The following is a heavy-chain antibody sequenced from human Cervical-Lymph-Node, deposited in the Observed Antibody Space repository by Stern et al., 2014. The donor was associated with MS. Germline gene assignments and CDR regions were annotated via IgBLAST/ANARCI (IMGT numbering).Heavy chain of an antibody. CDR2: IILCHGIR. CDR1: GYTFTDYY. Sequence: QLVQSGAEVKKPGASVKVSCKASGYTFTDYYLHWVRQAPGQGLEWMGWIILCHGIRNCAQMLQVRVSMTRDTSISTAYMELSRLTSDDTAVYYCAITKTVTTYYGMDVWGQGTTVTVSS. D-gene: IGHD4-17*01. V-gene: IGHV1-2*02. J-gene: IGHJ6*02. CDR3: AITKTVTTYYGMDV.